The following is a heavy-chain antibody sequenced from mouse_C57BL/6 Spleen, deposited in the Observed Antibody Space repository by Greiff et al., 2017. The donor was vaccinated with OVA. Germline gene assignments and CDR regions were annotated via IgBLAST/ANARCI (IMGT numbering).Heavy chain of an antibody. D-gene: IGHD1-1*01. V-gene: IGHV5-17*01. Sequence: EVMLVESGGGLVKPGGSLKLSCAASGFTFSAYGMHWVRQAPEKGLEWVAYISSGSSTISYADTVKGRFTSYRDNAKDTLFLQMTSRRSEETAMDYCARPGMYYGSQFADWGQGTLVTVSA. J-gene: IGHJ3*01. CDR2: ISSGSSTI. CDR1: GFTFSAYG. CDR3: ARPGMYYGSQFAD.